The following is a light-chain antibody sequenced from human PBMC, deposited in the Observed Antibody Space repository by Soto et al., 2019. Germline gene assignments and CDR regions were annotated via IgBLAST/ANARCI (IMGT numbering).Light chain of an antibody. CDR1: QDISNY. CDR3: HQYDNLPLT. Sequence: DIPMTQSPSSLSASVGDRVTITCQSSQDISNYLSCYQQKPWNAPKLLIYDASKLETGVPSRFSGSVSGTDFTFTISSLQPADIATYYCHQYDNLPLTFSGGTKVEMK. CDR2: DAS. V-gene: IGKV1-33*01. J-gene: IGKJ4*01.